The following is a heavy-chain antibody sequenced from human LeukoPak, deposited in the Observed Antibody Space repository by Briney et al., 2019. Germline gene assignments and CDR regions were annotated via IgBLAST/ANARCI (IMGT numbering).Heavy chain of an antibody. V-gene: IGHV3-48*03. CDR1: GFTFSSYE. Sequence: GGSLRLSCAASGFTFSSYEVNWVRQAPGRGLEWVSYISSSGSTIYYADSVKGRFTISRDNAKNSLYLQMNSLRAEDTAVYYCAELGITMIGGVWGKGTTVTVSS. CDR2: ISSSGSTI. D-gene: IGHD3-10*02. J-gene: IGHJ6*04. CDR3: AELGITMIGGV.